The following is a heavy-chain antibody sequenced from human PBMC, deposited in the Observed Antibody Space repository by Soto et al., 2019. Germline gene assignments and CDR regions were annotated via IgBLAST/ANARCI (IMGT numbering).Heavy chain of an antibody. CDR3: AKNVQTVLRFLESDDAFDI. CDR2: XSXSGGNT. Sequence: GGSLRLSCAASGFXFSSYAXXWVXQAXGKGLEWVXAXSXSGGNTYYADSVKGRFTISRDNSKNTLYLQMNSLRAEDTAVYYCAKNVQTVLRFLESDDAFDIWGQGTMVTVSS. D-gene: IGHD3-3*01. J-gene: IGHJ3*02. V-gene: IGHV3-23*01. CDR1: GFXFSSYA.